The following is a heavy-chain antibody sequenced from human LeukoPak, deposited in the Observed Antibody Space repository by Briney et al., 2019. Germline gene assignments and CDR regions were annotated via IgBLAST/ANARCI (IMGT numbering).Heavy chain of an antibody. CDR2: IIPIFGTA. CDR3: ARERGSGSSAFDI. D-gene: IGHD6-19*01. Sequence: GASVKVSCEASGGTFSSYAISWVRQAPGQGLEWMGGIIPIFGTANYAQKFQGRVTITTDESTSTAYMELSSLRSEDTAVYYCARERGSGSSAFDIWGQGTMVTVSS. V-gene: IGHV1-69*05. CDR1: GGTFSSYA. J-gene: IGHJ3*02.